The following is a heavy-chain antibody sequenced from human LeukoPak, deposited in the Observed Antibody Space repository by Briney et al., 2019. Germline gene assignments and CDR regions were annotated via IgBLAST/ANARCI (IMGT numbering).Heavy chain of an antibody. CDR3: ASTGYSSGWYWYFDR. Sequence: SGTLSLTCAVSGGSISSGNWWSWVRQPPGKGLEWIGQLYHSGSTNYNPSLKSRVTISVEKSKNQFSLNLTSVTAADTAVYYCASTGYSSGWYWYFDRWGRGTLVTVSS. V-gene: IGHV4-4*02. D-gene: IGHD6-19*01. CDR1: GGSISSGNW. CDR2: LYHSGST. J-gene: IGHJ2*01.